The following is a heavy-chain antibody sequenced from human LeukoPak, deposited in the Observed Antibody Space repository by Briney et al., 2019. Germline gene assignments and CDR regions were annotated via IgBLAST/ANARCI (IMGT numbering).Heavy chain of an antibody. J-gene: IGHJ4*02. Sequence: SGTLSLTCAVSGASIVSSNWWNWVRQPPGKGLESIGEIYHSGSSNYNPSLKSRVTISVDKSKNQFSLKLSSVTAADTAVYYCADRAAAGFHFDYWGQGTLVTVSS. D-gene: IGHD6-13*01. CDR1: GASIVSSNW. V-gene: IGHV4-4*02. CDR2: IYHSGSS. CDR3: ADRAAAGFHFDY.